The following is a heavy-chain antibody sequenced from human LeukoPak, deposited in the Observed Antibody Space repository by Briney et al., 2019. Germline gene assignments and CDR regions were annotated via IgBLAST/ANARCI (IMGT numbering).Heavy chain of an antibody. Sequence: GRSLRLSCAASGFTFDDYTMHWVRQAPGKGLEWVSLISWDGGSTYYADSVKGRFTISRDNSKNSLYLQMNSLRTEDTALYYCAKDGDYDILRGYFDYWGQGTLVTVSS. CDR2: ISWDGGST. J-gene: IGHJ4*02. D-gene: IGHD3-9*01. CDR3: AKDGDYDILRGYFDY. V-gene: IGHV3-43*01. CDR1: GFTFDDYT.